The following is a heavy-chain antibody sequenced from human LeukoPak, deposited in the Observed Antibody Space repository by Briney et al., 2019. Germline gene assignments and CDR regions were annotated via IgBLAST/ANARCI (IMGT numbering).Heavy chain of an antibody. CDR3: ARAIGSWGYNDLDY. D-gene: IGHD5-24*01. Sequence: PGGSLRLSCAASGFPFSSNGMHWVRHAPGKGLQWVAVIWFDGSNQYYADSVRGRFTISRDNSKNTLYLQMNGLRAEDTGLYYCARAIGSWGYNDLDYWGQGTLVTVSS. CDR2: IWFDGSNQ. CDR1: GFPFSSNG. J-gene: IGHJ4*02. V-gene: IGHV3-33*01.